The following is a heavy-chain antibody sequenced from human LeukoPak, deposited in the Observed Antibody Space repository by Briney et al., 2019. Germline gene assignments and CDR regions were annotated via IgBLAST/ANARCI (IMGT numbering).Heavy chain of an antibody. V-gene: IGHV3-23*01. D-gene: IGHD6-19*01. CDR3: ARISGWSGTDD. CDR2: ISCNSATI. CDR1: GFSFSTYA. J-gene: IGHJ4*02. Sequence: GGSLRLSCAASGFSFSTYAMSWVRQAPGKGLEWASSISCNSATIYYGNSVKGRFTSFRDNSKNRLYLQMNSLGAEDTAVYFCARISGWSGTDDWGQGTLVTVSS.